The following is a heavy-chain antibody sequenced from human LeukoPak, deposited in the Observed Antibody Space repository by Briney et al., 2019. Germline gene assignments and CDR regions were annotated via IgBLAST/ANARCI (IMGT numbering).Heavy chain of an antibody. CDR1: GFTFSSYS. V-gene: IGHV3-48*04. J-gene: IGHJ4*02. Sequence: GGSLRLSCAASGFTFSSYSMNWVRQAPGKGLEWVSSISSSSSTIYYADSVKGRFTISRDNAKNSLYLQMNSLRAEDTAVYYCARALGEQWLVRGYYFDYWGQGTLVTVSS. D-gene: IGHD6-19*01. CDR2: ISSSSSTI. CDR3: ARALGEQWLVRGYYFDY.